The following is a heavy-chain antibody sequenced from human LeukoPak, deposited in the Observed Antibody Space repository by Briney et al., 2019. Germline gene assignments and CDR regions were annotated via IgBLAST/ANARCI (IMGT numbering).Heavy chain of an antibody. D-gene: IGHD2-15*01. Sequence: GGSLRLSCAASGFTVSSNYMSWVRQAPGKGLEWVSLIYSGGSTYYADSVKGRFTISRDNSKNSLYLQMNSLRTEDTALYYCAKDMAGYCSGGSCYSGLDYWGQGTLVTVSS. J-gene: IGHJ4*02. V-gene: IGHV3-53*05. CDR2: IYSGGST. CDR3: AKDMAGYCSGGSCYSGLDY. CDR1: GFTVSSNY.